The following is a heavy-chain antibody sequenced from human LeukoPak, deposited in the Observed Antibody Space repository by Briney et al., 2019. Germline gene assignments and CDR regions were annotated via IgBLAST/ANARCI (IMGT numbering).Heavy chain of an antibody. CDR2: ISSSRTSI. V-gene: IGHV3-21*06. J-gene: IGHJ3*02. Sequence: KPGGSLRLSCAVFGFTFSNYSMNWVRQAPGKWLEWVSSISSSRTSIDYADSVKGRFTISRDNAKNPLYLQMDSLRAEDTAVYYCVRGAGTTAFDMWGQGTMVTVSS. D-gene: IGHD1-7*01. CDR1: GFTFSNYS. CDR3: VRGAGTTAFDM.